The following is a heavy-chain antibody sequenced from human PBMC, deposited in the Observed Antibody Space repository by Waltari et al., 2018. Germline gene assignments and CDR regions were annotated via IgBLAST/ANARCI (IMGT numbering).Heavy chain of an antibody. V-gene: IGHV4-59*01. CDR3: ARERYCGGDCPDYYYYYYMDV. J-gene: IGHJ6*03. Sequence: QVQLQESGTGLVKPSETLSLTCTVAGGSISSYYWSWIRRTPGKGLEWIGYIYYSGSTNYNPSLKSRVTISVDTSKNQFSLKLSSVTAADTAVYYCARERYCGGDCPDYYYYYYMDVWGKGTTVTVSS. CDR2: IYYSGST. D-gene: IGHD2-21*01. CDR1: GGSISSYY.